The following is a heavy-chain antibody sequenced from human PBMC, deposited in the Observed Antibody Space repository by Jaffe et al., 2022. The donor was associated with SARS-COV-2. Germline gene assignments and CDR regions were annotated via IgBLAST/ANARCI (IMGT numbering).Heavy chain of an antibody. CDR2: TYFTGSP. J-gene: IGHJ4*02. CDR1: GGPLSSSYY. Sequence: QLQESGPGLVKPSETLSLTCTVSGGPLSSSYYWGWVRQSPGKGLEWLGSTYFTGSPYYNPALKSRLTIAVDTSKNQFSLRLSSVTAADTAVYYCASVPDILVVGTGDYWGQGTLVTVPS. CDR3: ASVPDILVVGTGDY. D-gene: IGHD2-15*01. V-gene: IGHV4-39*01.